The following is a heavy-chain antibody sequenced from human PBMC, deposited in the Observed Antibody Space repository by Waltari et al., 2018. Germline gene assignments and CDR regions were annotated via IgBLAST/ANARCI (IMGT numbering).Heavy chain of an antibody. CDR3: TKDRQSIQFEY. V-gene: IGHV3-23*01. J-gene: IGHJ4*02. CDR2: LDNSGART. Sequence: EVQLLESGGGLVQPGESLRLSCAASGFTFSTYAMNWVRQAPGKGLECVSTLDNSGARTFYAASVQGRFTISRDNLRNTVYLQMNSLRAEDTALYYCTKDRQSIQFEYWGQGILVTVSS. CDR1: GFTFSTYA. D-gene: IGHD6-19*01.